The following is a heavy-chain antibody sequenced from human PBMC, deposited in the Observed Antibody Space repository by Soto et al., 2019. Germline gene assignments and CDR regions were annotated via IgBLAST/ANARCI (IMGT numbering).Heavy chain of an antibody. Sequence: GGSLRLSCAASEFTFSSYAMSWVRQAPGKGLQWVSTITPGGDSANYADSVKGRFTISRDNFKSTLYLQMNSLRAEDTALYYGARPSYTYGHRDYGVDVWGQGTTVTVSS. CDR3: ARPSYTYGHRDYGVDV. CDR1: EFTFSSYA. D-gene: IGHD5-18*01. J-gene: IGHJ6*02. CDR2: ITPGGDSA. V-gene: IGHV3-23*01.